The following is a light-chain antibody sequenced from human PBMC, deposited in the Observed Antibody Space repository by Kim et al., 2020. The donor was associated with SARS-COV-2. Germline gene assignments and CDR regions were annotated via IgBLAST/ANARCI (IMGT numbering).Light chain of an antibody. V-gene: IGKV3-20*01. CDR3: QQYDSSRWT. CDR1: QTVSSSY. J-gene: IGKJ1*01. CDR2: SAS. Sequence: PGERATLSCRASQTVSSSYLAWYQQKPGQAPRLLIYSASSRATGIPDRFSGSGSGTDFTLTISSLEPEDFAVYYCQQYDSSRWTFGQGTKV.